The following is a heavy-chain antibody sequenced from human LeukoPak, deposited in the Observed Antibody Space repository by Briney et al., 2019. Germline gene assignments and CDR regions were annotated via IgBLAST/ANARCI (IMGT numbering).Heavy chain of an antibody. CDR3: ARVKVPNYNWFDP. CDR1: GYTFTGYY. V-gene: IGHV1-2*02. D-gene: IGHD1-7*01. J-gene: IGHJ5*02. Sequence: ASVKVSCKASGYTFTGYYMHWVRQAPGQGLEWMGWINPNSGGTNYAQKFQGRVTMTRDTSISTAYMELSRLRSDDTAMYYCARVKVPNYNWFDPWGQGTLVTVSS. CDR2: INPNSGGT.